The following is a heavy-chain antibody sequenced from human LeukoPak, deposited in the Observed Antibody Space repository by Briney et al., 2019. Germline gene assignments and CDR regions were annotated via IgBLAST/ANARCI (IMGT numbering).Heavy chain of an antibody. J-gene: IGHJ5*02. CDR2: IYHSGTT. V-gene: IGHV4-38-2*01. Sequence: PSETLSLTCAVSGYSISSGYYWDWIRQPPGKGLEWIGSIYHSGTTYYNPSLKRRVTISVDTSKNQFSLKLTSVTDADTAMYYCAKGGGGSSSWLNWFDPWGQGTLVTVSS. CDR3: AKGGGGSSSWLNWFDP. CDR1: GYSISSGYY. D-gene: IGHD6-13*01.